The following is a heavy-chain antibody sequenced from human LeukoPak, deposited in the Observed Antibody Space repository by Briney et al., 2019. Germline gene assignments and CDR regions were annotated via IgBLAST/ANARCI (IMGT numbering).Heavy chain of an antibody. CDR2: IIPILGIA. D-gene: IGHD2-2*01. CDR3: ARDPAYCSSTSCSLGY. Sequence: GASVKVSCKASGGTFSSYAISWVRQAPGQGLERMGRIIPILGIANYAQKFQGRVTVTADKSTSTAYMELSSLRSEDTAVYYCARDPAYCSSTSCSLGYWGQGTLVTVSS. J-gene: IGHJ4*02. V-gene: IGHV1-69*04. CDR1: GGTFSSYA.